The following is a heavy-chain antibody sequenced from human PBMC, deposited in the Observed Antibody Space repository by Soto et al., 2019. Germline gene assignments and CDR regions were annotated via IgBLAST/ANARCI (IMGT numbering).Heavy chain of an antibody. CDR1: GGSISSYY. CDR3: ARVHLDSSGWYVFFDY. J-gene: IGHJ4*02. Sequence: PSETLSLTCTVSGGSISSYYWSWIRQPPGKGLEWIGYIYYSGSTNYNPSLKSRVTISVDTSKSQFSLKLSSVTAADTAVYYCARVHLDSSGWYVFFDYWGQGTLVTVSS. V-gene: IGHV4-59*01. D-gene: IGHD6-19*01. CDR2: IYYSGST.